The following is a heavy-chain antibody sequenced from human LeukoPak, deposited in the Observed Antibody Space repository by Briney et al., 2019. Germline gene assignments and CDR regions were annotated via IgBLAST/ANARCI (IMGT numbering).Heavy chain of an antibody. V-gene: IGHV4-34*01. CDR3: ARVGGGGDFWSGYYTRYYYYYMDV. CDR2: INHSGST. CDR1: GGSFSGYY. D-gene: IGHD3-3*01. J-gene: IGHJ6*03. Sequence: SETLSLTCAVYGGSFSGYYWSWTRQPPGKGLEWIGEINHSGSTNCNPSLKSRVTISVDTSKNQFSLKLSSVTAADTAVYYCARVGGGGDFWSGYYTRYYYYYMDVWGKGTTVTVSS.